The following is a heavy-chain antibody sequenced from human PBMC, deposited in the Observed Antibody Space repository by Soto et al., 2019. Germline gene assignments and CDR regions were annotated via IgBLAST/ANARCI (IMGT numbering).Heavy chain of an antibody. V-gene: IGHV1-46*01. CDR3: ARVVVPTTATTSNWFDP. CDR1: GYTFTTYY. D-gene: IGHD4-17*01. J-gene: IGHJ5*02. Sequence: ASVKVSCKASGYTFTTYYLHWVRQAPGQGLEWMGIINPSGGSTNYAQRFQGRVTMTSDTSTSTVYMELSSLRADDTAVYYCARVVVPTTATTSNWFDPWGQGTLVTVSS. CDR2: INPSGGST.